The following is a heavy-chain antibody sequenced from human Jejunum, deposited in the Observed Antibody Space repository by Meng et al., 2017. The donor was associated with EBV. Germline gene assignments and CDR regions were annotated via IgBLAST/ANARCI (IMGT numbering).Heavy chain of an antibody. V-gene: IGHV1-3*01. CDR1: GYSFTGYV. J-gene: IGHJ5*02. CDR3: AGGMTIRQNWFDP. CDR2: INGDNGNT. D-gene: IGHD5-24*01. Sequence: QVHLVQSGAEVKKPGASVKVSCKAAGYSFTGYVMHWVRQAPGQRLEWMGWINGDNGNTKYSQNFQGRVTITRDTSASTAYMELSSLRSEDTAVYYCAGGMTIRQNWFDPWGQGTLVTASS.